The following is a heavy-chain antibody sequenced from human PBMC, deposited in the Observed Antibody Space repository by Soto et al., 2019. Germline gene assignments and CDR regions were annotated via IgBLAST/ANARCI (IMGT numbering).Heavy chain of an antibody. CDR2: ISISSSTI. CDR1: GFTLSSYH. CDR3: ARDGSTGTTNYYYAMDV. V-gene: IGHV3-48*03. D-gene: IGHD4-17*01. Sequence: GGSLRLSCAASGFTLSSYHMDWVRQAPGKGLEWVSYISISSSTIFYADSVKGRFTISGDNAKNSIYLQMDSLRAEDTAVYYCARDGSTGTTNYYYAMDVWGQGTTVTASS. J-gene: IGHJ6*02.